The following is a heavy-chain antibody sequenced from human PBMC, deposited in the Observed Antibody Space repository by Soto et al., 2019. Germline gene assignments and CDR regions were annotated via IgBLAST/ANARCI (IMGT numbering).Heavy chain of an antibody. CDR2: ISSGSSYI. Sequence: EVQLVESGGGLVKPGGSLRLSCAASGFTFSTCSMNWVRQAPGKGLEWISSISSGSSYIYYADSLKGRFTISRDNAKNSLYLRMNRLRAEDTAVCYCATWGGRSSGFWGQGTLVTVSS. CDR1: GFTFSTCS. V-gene: IGHV3-21*01. CDR3: ATWGGRSSGF. J-gene: IGHJ4*02. D-gene: IGHD6-19*01.